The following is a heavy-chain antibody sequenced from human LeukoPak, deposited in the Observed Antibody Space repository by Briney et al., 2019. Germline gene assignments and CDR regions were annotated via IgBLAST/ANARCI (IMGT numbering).Heavy chain of an antibody. D-gene: IGHD2/OR15-2a*01. CDR1: GFTFNSYA. CDR2: ISGSGANT. V-gene: IGHV3-23*01. CDR3: AKYSDSTGAHYFDY. J-gene: IGHJ4*02. Sequence: GGSLRLSCAANGFTFNSYAMTWVRQAPGKGLECVSTISGSGANTYYADSVKGRFTISRDNSKNTLSLQMNSLRVEDTALYYCAKYSDSTGAHYFDYWGQGTLVTVSS.